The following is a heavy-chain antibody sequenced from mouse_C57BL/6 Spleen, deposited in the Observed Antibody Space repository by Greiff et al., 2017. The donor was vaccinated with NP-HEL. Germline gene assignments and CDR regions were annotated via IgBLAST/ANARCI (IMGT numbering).Heavy chain of an antibody. CDR1: GFTFSSYA. J-gene: IGHJ1*03. Sequence: EVKLVESGGGLVKPGGSLKLSCAASGFTFSSYAMSWVRQTPEKRLEWVATISDGGSYTYYPDNVKGRFTISRDNAKNNLYLQMSHLKSEDTAMYYCAREGDYYGSSWYFDVWGTGTTVTVSS. D-gene: IGHD1-1*01. V-gene: IGHV5-4*01. CDR3: AREGDYYGSSWYFDV. CDR2: ISDGGSYT.